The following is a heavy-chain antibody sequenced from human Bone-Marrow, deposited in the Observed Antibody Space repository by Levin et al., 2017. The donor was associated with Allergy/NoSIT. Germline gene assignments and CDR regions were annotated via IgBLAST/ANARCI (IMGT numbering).Heavy chain of an antibody. J-gene: IGHJ4*02. CDR1: GGSFSGYY. CDR2: INHSGST. Sequence: PSETLSLTCAVYGGSFSGYYWSWIRQPPGKGLEWIGEINHSGSTNYNPSLKSRVTISVDTSKNQFSLKLSSVTAADTAVYYCARIPVDTMVQGVIQFDYWGQGTLVTVSS. D-gene: IGHD3-10*01. V-gene: IGHV4-34*01. CDR3: ARIPVDTMVQGVIQFDY.